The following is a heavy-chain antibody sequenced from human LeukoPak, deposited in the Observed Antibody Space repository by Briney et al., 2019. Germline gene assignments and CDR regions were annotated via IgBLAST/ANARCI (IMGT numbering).Heavy chain of an antibody. V-gene: IGHV1-2*02. D-gene: IGHD3-3*01. Sequence: ASVKVSCKASGYTFTGYYMHWARQAPGQGLEWMGWINPNSGGTNYAQKFQGRVTMTRDTSISTAYMELSRLRSDDTAVYYCARDRTIFGVPSALYYYMDVWGKGTTVTVSS. CDR1: GYTFTGYY. CDR3: ARDRTIFGVPSALYYYMDV. J-gene: IGHJ6*03. CDR2: INPNSGGT.